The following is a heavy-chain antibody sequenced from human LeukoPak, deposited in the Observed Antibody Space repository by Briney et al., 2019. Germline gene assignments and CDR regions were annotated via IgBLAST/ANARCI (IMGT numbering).Heavy chain of an antibody. CDR3: SRSAGGTVDY. D-gene: IGHD6-13*01. CDR1: GDSVSSNNAA. V-gene: IGHV6-1*01. J-gene: IGHJ4*02. Sequence: SQTLSLTCAISGDSVSSNNAAWNWIRQSPSRGLEWLGRTYYRSKMWYNGYAASVKSRITINPDTSKNQFSLLLNSVTPEDTAVYYCSRSAGGTVDYWGQGTLVTVSS. CDR2: TYYRSKMWYN.